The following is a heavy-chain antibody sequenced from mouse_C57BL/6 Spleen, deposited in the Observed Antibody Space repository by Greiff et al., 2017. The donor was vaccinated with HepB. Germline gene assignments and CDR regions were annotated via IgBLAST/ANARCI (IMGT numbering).Heavy chain of an antibody. J-gene: IGHJ2*01. CDR2: IDPENGDT. V-gene: IGHV14-4*01. CDR3: TTYLGSSSDY. D-gene: IGHD1-1*01. Sequence: EVQLQESGAELVRPGASVKLSCTASGFNIKDDYMHWVKQRPEQGLEWIGWIDPENGDTEYASKFQGKATITADTSSNTAYLQLSSLTSEDTAVYYCTTYLGSSSDYWGQGTTLTVSS. CDR1: GFNIKDDY.